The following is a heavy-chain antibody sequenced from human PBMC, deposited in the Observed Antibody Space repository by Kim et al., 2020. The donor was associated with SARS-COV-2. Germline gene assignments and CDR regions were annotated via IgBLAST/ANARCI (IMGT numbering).Heavy chain of an antibody. D-gene: IGHD3-22*01. CDR3: ALAQNYYYDSSGYYLTGFDY. CDR2: IYWDDDK. J-gene: IGHJ4*02. V-gene: IGHV2-5*02. Sequence: SGPTLVNPTQTLTLTCTFSGFSLSTSGVGVGWIRQPPGKALEWLALIYWDDDKRYSPSLKSRLTITKDTSKNQVVLTMTNMDPVDTATYYCALAQNYYYDSSGYYLTGFDYWGQGTLVTVSS. CDR1: GFSLSTSGVG.